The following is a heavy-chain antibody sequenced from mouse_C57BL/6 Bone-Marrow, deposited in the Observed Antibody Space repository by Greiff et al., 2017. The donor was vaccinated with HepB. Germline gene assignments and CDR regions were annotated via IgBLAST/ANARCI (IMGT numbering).Heavy chain of an antibody. D-gene: IGHD4-1*01. CDR1: GYTFTSYW. J-gene: IGHJ4*01. V-gene: IGHV1-52*01. Sequence: VKLQQPGAELVRPGSSVKLSCKASGYTFTSYWMHWVKQRPIQGLEWIGNIDPSDSETHYNQKFKDKATLTVDKSSSTAYMQLSSLTSEDSAVYYCARRNWDVRAMDYWGQGTSVTVSS. CDR3: ARRNWDVRAMDY. CDR2: IDPSDSET.